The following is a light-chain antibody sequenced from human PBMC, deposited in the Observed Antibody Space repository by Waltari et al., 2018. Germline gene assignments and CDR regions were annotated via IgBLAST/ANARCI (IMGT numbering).Light chain of an antibody. J-gene: IGKJ4*02. Sequence: DIQMTQSPSMLSASVGDRVTITCRASQTIRGWLAWYPLKPVLAPKLLIYDASNLGGGVPSRFSGSGFGTNFTLTISSLQPNDFATYYCQQYSSFSTFGIGTKVAVK. CDR2: DAS. CDR1: QTIRGW. CDR3: QQYSSFST. V-gene: IGKV1-5*01.